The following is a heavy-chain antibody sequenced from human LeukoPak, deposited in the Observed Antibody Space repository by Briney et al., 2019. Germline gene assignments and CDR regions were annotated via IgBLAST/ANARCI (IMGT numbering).Heavy chain of an antibody. CDR2: TYYRSKWHN. J-gene: IGHJ4*02. Sequence: SQTLSLTCALSGDSVSSNSAAWNWIRHSPARGLEWLGRTYYRSKWHNDYAPSVKSRITINPDTSKNQFSLQVNSMTPEDTAVYYCVRSRGDLDYWGQGTLVTVSS. CDR1: GDSVSSNSAA. V-gene: IGHV6-1*01. CDR3: VRSRGDLDY. D-gene: IGHD3-10*01.